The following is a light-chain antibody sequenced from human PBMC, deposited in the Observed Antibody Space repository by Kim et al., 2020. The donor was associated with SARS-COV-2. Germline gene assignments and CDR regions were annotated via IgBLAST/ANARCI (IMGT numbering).Light chain of an antibody. J-gene: IGLJ3*02. CDR2: HDN. Sequence: SYELTQSPSVSVAPGKTASITCGGNSIGGKTVHWYQQRPGQAPVVVIYHDNDRPSGIPERFSGSNSGNTATLTISRVEAGDEADYYCQVWDSSSDHWVFGGGTQLTVL. V-gene: IGLV3-21*04. CDR1: SIGGKT. CDR3: QVWDSSSDHWV.